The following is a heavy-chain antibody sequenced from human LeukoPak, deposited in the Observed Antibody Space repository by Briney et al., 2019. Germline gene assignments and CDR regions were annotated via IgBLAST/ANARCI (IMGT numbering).Heavy chain of an antibody. D-gene: IGHD3-10*01. CDR2: IWHDGRHK. J-gene: IGHJ4*02. V-gene: IGHV3-33*01. CDR3: AREIFGSGSCPDF. Sequence: PGGSRRLSSAASGFALNTYAMHWVRQAPGQGLEWVALIWHDGRHKFYSNSVRGQFTISRDNTKNTVSLQMNNLRPEDTAVYYCAREIFGSGSCPDFWGQGTLVTVSS. CDR1: GFALNTYA.